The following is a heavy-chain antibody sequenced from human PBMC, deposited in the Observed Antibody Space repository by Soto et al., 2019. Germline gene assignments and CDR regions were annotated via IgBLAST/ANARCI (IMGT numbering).Heavy chain of an antibody. CDR3: ARDVRGSYYRGGFDY. J-gene: IGHJ4*02. CDR1: GFTVSSNY. D-gene: IGHD1-26*01. Sequence: EVQLVESGGGLVQPGGSLRLSCAASGFTVSSNYMSWVRQAPGKGLEWVSVIYSGGSTYYADSVKGRFTISRDNSKNTLYLQMNSLRAEDTAVYYCARDVRGSYYRGGFDYWGQGTLVTVSS. V-gene: IGHV3-66*01. CDR2: IYSGGST.